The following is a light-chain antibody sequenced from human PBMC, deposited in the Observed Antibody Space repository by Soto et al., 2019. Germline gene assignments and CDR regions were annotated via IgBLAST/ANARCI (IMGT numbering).Light chain of an antibody. CDR2: GAS. CDR1: QSVDSN. Sequence: EIVMTQSLATLSVSPGERATLSCRASQSVDSNLAWYQQKPGQAPRLLIYGASTRATGIPARFSGSGSGTEFTLTISSLQSEDFAIYFCQQYNNWPPDRTFGQGTKVEIK. V-gene: IGKV3-15*01. CDR3: QQYNNWPPDRT. J-gene: IGKJ1*01.